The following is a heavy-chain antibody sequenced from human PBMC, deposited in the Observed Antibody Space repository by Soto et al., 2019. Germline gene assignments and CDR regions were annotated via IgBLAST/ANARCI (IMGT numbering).Heavy chain of an antibody. CDR3: ARGAQGFFPVSGIYFYFDH. CDR2: INPNSGGT. D-gene: IGHD3-22*01. J-gene: IGHJ4*02. V-gene: IGHV1-2*02. Sequence: GASVKVSCKASGYTFTGYYMHWVRQAPGQGLEWMGWINPNSGGTNVAQAFQDRVTMTAHTSITTAYMDLARLRPDGTAIFYCARGAQGFFPVSGIYFYFDHWGQGTPVTVSS. CDR1: GYTFTGYY.